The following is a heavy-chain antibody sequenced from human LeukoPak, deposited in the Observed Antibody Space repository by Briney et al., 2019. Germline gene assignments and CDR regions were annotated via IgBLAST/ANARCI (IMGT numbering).Heavy chain of an antibody. J-gene: IGHJ3*02. D-gene: IGHD2/OR15-2a*01. V-gene: IGHV3-48*03. CDR1: GFIFSSYE. Sequence: GGSLRLSCAASGFIFSSYEMNWVRQAPGKGLEWVSYIGSGGGTKYYADSVKGRFTISRDNGKYSLYLQMNSLRAEDTAVYYCARGNFSAYDIWGQGTMVTVSS. CDR2: IGSGGGTK. CDR3: ARGNFSAYDI.